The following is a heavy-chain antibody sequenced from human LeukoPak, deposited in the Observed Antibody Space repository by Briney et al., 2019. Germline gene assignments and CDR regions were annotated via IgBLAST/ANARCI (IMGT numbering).Heavy chain of an antibody. CDR3: ARDQDSLVRGVIGY. V-gene: IGHV1-18*01. J-gene: IGHJ4*02. Sequence: ASLKVSCKASGYTFTSYGISWVRQAPGQGLEWMGWIGPYKGNTNYAQNLQGSDTMTTDTSPSTAYMELWSLGSDDTAVYYCARDQDSLVRGVIGYWGQGTLVTVSS. CDR1: GYTFTSYG. CDR2: IGPYKGNT. D-gene: IGHD3-10*01.